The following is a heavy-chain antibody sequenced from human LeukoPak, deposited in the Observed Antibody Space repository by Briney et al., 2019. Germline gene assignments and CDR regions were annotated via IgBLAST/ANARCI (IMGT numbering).Heavy chain of an antibody. CDR1: GLTFSSYW. CDR3: VKERIAAPPSPYYFDY. Sequence: RPGGSLRLSCAASGLTFSSYWMSWVRQAPGKGLEWVANIKQDGSEKYYVDSVKGRFTISRDNAKYSLYLQMNSLRAEDTAVYYCVKERIAAPPSPYYFDYWGQGTLVTVSS. D-gene: IGHD6-6*01. V-gene: IGHV3-7*01. CDR2: IKQDGSEK. J-gene: IGHJ4*02.